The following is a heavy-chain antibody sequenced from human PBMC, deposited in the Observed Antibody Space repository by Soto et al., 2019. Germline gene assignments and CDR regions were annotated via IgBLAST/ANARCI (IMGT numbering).Heavy chain of an antibody. J-gene: IGHJ4*02. CDR3: ARGDFVRDF. Sequence: QVLLQQWGAGLLKPSETLSLTCAVYGGTFSAYYWSWIRQPPGKGLEWMGEVNHSGSTNYNPSLKNRVSISIDTSKSQFSLKLSSVTAADTATYYCARGDFVRDFWGQGTLVTVSS. V-gene: IGHV4-34*01. CDR2: VNHSGST. CDR1: GGTFSAYY. D-gene: IGHD3-3*01.